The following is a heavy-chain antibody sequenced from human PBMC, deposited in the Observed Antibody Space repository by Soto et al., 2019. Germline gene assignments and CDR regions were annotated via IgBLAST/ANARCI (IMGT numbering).Heavy chain of an antibody. CDR1: GFTFSIFG. J-gene: IGHJ4*02. Sequence: PGGSVRLSCAASGFTFSIFGMHWVRQAPGKGLEWVALISYDGNNRYYADSVRGRFTISRDNSKNTLHLQMNSLRTEDTAVYYCAKGTTRWLQSLLDYWGQGILVTVSS. D-gene: IGHD1-26*01. CDR3: AKGTTRWLQSLLDY. CDR2: ISYDGNNR. V-gene: IGHV3-30*18.